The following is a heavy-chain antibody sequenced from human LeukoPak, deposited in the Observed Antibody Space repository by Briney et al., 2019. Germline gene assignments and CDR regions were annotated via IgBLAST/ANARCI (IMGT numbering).Heavy chain of an antibody. CDR3: AKDPNYYYCMDV. CDR2: IRYDGSNK. CDR1: GFTFSSYG. J-gene: IGHJ6*03. Sequence: GGSLRLSCVASGFTFSSYGMHWVRQAPGKGLEWVAFIRYDGSNKYYADSVKGRFTISRDNSKNTLYLQMNSLRAEDTAVYYCAKDPNYYYCMDVWGKGTTVTVSS. V-gene: IGHV3-30*02.